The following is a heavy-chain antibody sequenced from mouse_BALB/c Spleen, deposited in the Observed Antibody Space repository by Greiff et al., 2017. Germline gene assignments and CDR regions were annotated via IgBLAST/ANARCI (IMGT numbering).Heavy chain of an antibody. CDR2: ISNGGGST. CDR1: GFTFSSYT. V-gene: IGHV5-12-2*01. CDR3: ARQGRFPFAY. Sequence: EVMLVESGGGLVQPGGSLKLSCAASGFTFSSYTMSWVRQTPEKRLEWVAYISNGGGSTYYPDTVKGRFTISRDNAKNTLYLQMSSLKSEDTAMYYCARQGRFPFAYWGQGTLVTVSA. J-gene: IGHJ3*01.